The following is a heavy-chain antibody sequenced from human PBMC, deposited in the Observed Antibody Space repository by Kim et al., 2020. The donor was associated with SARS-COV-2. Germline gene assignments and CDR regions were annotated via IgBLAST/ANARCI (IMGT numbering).Heavy chain of an antibody. CDR3: VRDDTAGNIDY. J-gene: IGHJ4*02. CDR1: GFTFSFYY. V-gene: IGHV3-7*03. Sequence: GGSLRLSCAASGFTFSFYYMGWARQAPGKGLEWLANINHDGSVKAYVDSVKGRFTISRDNAKNSLFLQMNSLRVEDTAVYVCVRDDTAGNIDYGGQGTLVTVSS. CDR2: INHDGSVK. D-gene: IGHD3-10*01.